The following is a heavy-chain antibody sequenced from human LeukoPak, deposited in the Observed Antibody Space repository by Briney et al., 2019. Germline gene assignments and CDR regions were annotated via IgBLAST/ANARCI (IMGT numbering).Heavy chain of an antibody. CDR3: ARDPPVVVAATTYYYYGMDV. D-gene: IGHD2-15*01. V-gene: IGHV3-74*01. Sequence: GGSLRLSCAASGFTFSSYWMHWVRQAPGKGLVWVSRINSDGSSTSYADSVKGRFTISRDNAKNTLFLQVNSLRAEDTAVYYCARDPPVVVAATTYYYYGMDVWGQGTTVTVSS. J-gene: IGHJ6*02. CDR1: GFTFSSYW. CDR2: INSDGSST.